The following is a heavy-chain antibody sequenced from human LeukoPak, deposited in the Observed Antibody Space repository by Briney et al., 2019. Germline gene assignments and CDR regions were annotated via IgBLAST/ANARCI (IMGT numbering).Heavy chain of an antibody. V-gene: IGHV3-15*01. Sequence: GGSLRLSCAASGFTFSNAWMSWVRQAPGKGLEWVGRIKSNTDGGTTDYAATVKGRFTISRDDSKNTLYLQMNSLKTEDTAVYYCTDSSGYYSWGQGTLVTVSS. CDR3: TDSSGYYS. CDR2: IKSNTDGGTT. J-gene: IGHJ4*02. CDR1: GFTFSNAW. D-gene: IGHD3-22*01.